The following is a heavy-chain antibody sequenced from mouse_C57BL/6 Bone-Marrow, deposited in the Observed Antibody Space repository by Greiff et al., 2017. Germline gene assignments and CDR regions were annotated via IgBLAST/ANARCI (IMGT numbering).Heavy chain of an antibody. CDR1: GYSFTGYY. V-gene: IGHV1-42*01. D-gene: IGHD1-1*01. J-gene: IGHJ4*01. CDR2: INPSTGGT. CDR3: ANGVYYGSSYGIYYAMDY. Sequence: EVQLQQSGPELVKPGASVKISCKASGYSFTGYYMNWVKQSPEKSLEWIGEINPSTGGTTYNQKFKAKATLTVDKSSSTAYMQLKSLTSEDSAVYYCANGVYYGSSYGIYYAMDYWGQGTSVTVSS.